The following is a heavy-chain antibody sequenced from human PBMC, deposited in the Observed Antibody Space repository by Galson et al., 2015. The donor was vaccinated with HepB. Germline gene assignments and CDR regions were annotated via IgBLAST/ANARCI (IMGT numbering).Heavy chain of an antibody. CDR1: GDSVSSNSAA. Sequence: CAISGDSVSSNSAAWNWIRQSPSRGLEWLGRTYYRSKWYNDYAVSVKSRITINPDTSKNQFSLQLNSVTPEDTAVYYCARDRYSSSFFPTTEFDYWGQGTLVTVSS. V-gene: IGHV6-1*01. CDR2: TYYRSKWYN. J-gene: IGHJ4*02. CDR3: ARDRYSSSFFPTTEFDY. D-gene: IGHD6-13*01.